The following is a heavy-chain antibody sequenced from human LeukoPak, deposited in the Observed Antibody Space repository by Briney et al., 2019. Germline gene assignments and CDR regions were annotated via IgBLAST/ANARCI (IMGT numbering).Heavy chain of an antibody. CDR3: ARVRSGSYFPPDY. CDR1: GGSFSGYY. CDR2: INHSGST. V-gene: IGHV4-34*01. Sequence: SETLSLTCAVYGGSFSGYYWSWIRQPPGKGLEWTGEINHSGSTNYNPSLKSRVTISVDTSKNQFSLKLSSVTAADTAVYYCARVRSGSYFPPDYWGQGTLVTVSS. J-gene: IGHJ4*02. D-gene: IGHD1-26*01.